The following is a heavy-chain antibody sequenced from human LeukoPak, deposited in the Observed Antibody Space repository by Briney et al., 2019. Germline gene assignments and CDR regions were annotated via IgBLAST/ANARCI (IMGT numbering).Heavy chain of an antibody. CDR1: GFTLSRLW. CDR3: ARERPTLWDAFDF. D-gene: IGHD1-26*01. CDR2: INSVGSST. Sequence: GGSLRLSCAASGFTLSRLWVHWVRQAPGKGLVWVSRINSVGSSTSYADSVKGRFTISRDNAKNSLYLQINCLRAKHPAMYYCARERPTLWDAFDFCGQGTLVTVSS. V-gene: IGHV3-74*01. J-gene: IGHJ4*02.